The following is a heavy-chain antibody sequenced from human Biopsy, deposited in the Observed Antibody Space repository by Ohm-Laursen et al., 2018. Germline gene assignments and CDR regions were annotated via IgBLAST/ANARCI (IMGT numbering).Heavy chain of an antibody. V-gene: IGHV4-59*01. CDR1: GDSISSFY. J-gene: IGHJ4*02. D-gene: IGHD6-19*01. Sequence: GTLSLTCAVSGDSISSFYWTWIRQPPGQGLEYIGYIYDRGSTANYNPSLESRVTMSVDMPKNQFSLKLSSVTAADTAIYYCARGMRSSGWPYFDSWGQGTLVTVSS. CDR2: IYDRGST. CDR3: ARGMRSSGWPYFDS.